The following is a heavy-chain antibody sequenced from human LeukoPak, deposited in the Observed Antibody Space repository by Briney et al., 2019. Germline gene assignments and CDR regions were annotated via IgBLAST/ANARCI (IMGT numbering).Heavy chain of an antibody. CDR2: IWYDGRNT. V-gene: IGHV3-33*01. J-gene: IGHJ3*02. Sequence: AGGSLRLSCVASGFTFSSYGMHWVRQAPGKGLEWVAVIWYDGRNTYYEDSVKGRFTISRDNSKNTLYLQMNSLRAEDTAVYYCARGGHLYDAFDIWGQGTMVTVSS. CDR3: ARGGHLYDAFDI. CDR1: GFTFSSYG.